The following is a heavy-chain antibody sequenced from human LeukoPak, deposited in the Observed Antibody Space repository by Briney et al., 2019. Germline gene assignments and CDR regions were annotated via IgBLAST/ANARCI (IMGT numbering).Heavy chain of an antibody. CDR2: INWNGSGA. D-gene: IGHD3-22*01. CDR1: GFTFDDYG. V-gene: IGHV3-20*04. J-gene: IGHJ4*02. Sequence: GGSLRLSCAASGFTFDDYGMSWVRQAPGKGLEWVSGINWNGSGAGYADSVKGRFTISRDNAKNSLYLQMNSLKAEDTALFYCARSPYYYDSSGYYYDYWGQGTLVTVSS. CDR3: ARSPYYYDSSGYYYDY.